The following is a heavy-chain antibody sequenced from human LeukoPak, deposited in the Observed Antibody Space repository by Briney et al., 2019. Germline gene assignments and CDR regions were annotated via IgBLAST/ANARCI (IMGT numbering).Heavy chain of an antibody. V-gene: IGHV1-2*02. CDR3: ARGKKQYYYDSSGYWFFDY. Sequence: ASVKVSCKASGYTFTGYYMHWVRQAPGQGLEWMGWINPNSGGTNYAQKFQGRVTMTRDTSISTAYMELSRLRSDDTAVYYCARGKKQYYYDSSGYWFFDYWGQGTLVTVSS. CDR2: INPNSGGT. CDR1: GYTFTGYY. J-gene: IGHJ4*02. D-gene: IGHD3-22*01.